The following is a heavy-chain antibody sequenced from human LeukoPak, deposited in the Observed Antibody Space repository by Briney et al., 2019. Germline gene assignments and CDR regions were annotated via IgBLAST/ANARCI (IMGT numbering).Heavy chain of an antibody. CDR2: ITCSGCNT. V-gene: IGHV3-23*01. CDR3: AKWGDYDVLTGYYVSDY. CDR1: GFTFSNYA. Sequence: PEAPLRLSCAASGFTFSNYAMSWVRQAPGKGLEWVSSITCSGCNTYYADSEKGRFTISRDNSKNTVFLQMNSLRAEDTAVYYCAKWGDYDVLTGYYVSDYWGQGTLVTVSS. J-gene: IGHJ4*02. D-gene: IGHD3-9*01.